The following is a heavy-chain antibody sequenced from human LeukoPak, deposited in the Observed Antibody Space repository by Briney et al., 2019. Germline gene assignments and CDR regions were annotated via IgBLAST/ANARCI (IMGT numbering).Heavy chain of an antibody. V-gene: IGHV3-21*01. CDR3: ARVGYSSSWKNKLLDC. CDR2: ISSSSSYI. Sequence: GGSLRLSCAASGFTFSSYSMNWVRQAPGKGLEWVSSISSSSSYIYYADSVKGRFTISRDNAKNSLYLQMNSLRAEDPAVYYCARVGYSSSWKNKLLDCWGQGTLVTVSS. CDR1: GFTFSSYS. J-gene: IGHJ4*02. D-gene: IGHD6-13*01.